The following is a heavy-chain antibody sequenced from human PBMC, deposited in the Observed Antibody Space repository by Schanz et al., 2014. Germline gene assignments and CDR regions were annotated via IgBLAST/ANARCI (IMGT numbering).Heavy chain of an antibody. CDR1: GFTFSSYA. V-gene: IGHV3-23*01. J-gene: IGHJ4*02. CDR2: IKSDGSST. CDR3: AKIERNED. D-gene: IGHD1-1*01. Sequence: EVQLLESGGGLVQPGGSLRLSCAASGFTFSSYAMSWVRQVPGKGLVWVSRIKSDGSSTSYADSVKGRFTISRDNAENTLFLQMNSLRAEDTAVYFCAKIERNEDWGQGTLVTVSS.